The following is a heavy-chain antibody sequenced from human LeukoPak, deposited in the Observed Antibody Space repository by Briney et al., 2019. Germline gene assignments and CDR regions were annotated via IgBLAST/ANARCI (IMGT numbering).Heavy chain of an antibody. J-gene: IGHJ4*02. CDR3: ARDSERGYGDPLDY. Sequence: SETLSLTCAVYGGSFSGYYWGWIRQPPGKGLEWIGEINHSGSTNYNPSLKSRVTISVDTSKNQFSLKLSSVTAADTAVYYCARDSERGYGDPLDYWGQGTLVTVSS. CDR2: INHSGST. CDR1: GGSFSGYY. D-gene: IGHD4-17*01. V-gene: IGHV4-34*01.